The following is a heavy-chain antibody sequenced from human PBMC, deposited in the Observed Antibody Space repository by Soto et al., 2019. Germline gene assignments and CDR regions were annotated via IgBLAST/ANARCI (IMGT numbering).Heavy chain of an antibody. D-gene: IGHD3-3*01. J-gene: IGHJ3*02. CDR3: AGGRWVTIGTFDI. Sequence: SETLSLTCAVYGGSFSGYYWSWIRQPPGKGLEWIGEINHSGSTNYNPSLKSRVTISVDTSKNQFSLKLSSVTAADTAVYYCAGGRWVTIGTFDIWGQGTMVTVSS. CDR2: INHSGST. CDR1: GGSFSGYY. V-gene: IGHV4-34*01.